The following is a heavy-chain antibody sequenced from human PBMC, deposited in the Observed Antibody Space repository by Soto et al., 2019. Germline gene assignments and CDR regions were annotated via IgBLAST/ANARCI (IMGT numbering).Heavy chain of an antibody. J-gene: IGHJ4*02. CDR2: ISGNGGST. CDR3: ARGEGGWYGY. V-gene: IGHV3-64*01. Sequence: EVQLVESGGGLVQPGGSLRLSCAASGFTFGNYAMHWVHQAPGKGLEYVSAISGNGGSTYYANSVKGRFTISRDNSKNTLYLQMGSLRAEDMAVYYCARGEGGWYGYWGQGTLVTVSS. D-gene: IGHD6-19*01. CDR1: GFTFGNYA.